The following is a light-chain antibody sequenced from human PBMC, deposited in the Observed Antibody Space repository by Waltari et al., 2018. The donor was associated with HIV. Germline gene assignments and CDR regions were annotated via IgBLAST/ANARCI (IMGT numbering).Light chain of an antibody. CDR3: QQRSRWPPAYT. V-gene: IGKV3-11*01. J-gene: IGKJ2*01. CDR2: DAS. CDR1: QSVIIY. Sequence: EIVLTQSPATLSLSPGERATLSCRASQSVIIYLAWYQQKPGQPPRLLIYDASNRATPIPARFSGSGAGTYFTLTISSLAPEDFAVYYCQQRSRWPPAYTFGQGTRLEL.